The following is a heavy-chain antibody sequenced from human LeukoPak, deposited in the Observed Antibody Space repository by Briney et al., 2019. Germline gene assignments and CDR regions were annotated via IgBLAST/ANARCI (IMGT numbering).Heavy chain of an antibody. CDR2: INHSGST. V-gene: IGHV4-34*01. CDR3: ARGAQTYYDKAPVDY. CDR1: GGSFSGYY. D-gene: IGHD3-22*01. Sequence: SETLSLTCAVYGGSFSGYYWSWIRQPPGKGLEWIGEINHSGSTNYNPSLKSRVTISVDTSKSQFSLKLNSMTAADTAVYYCARGAQTYYDKAPVDYWGQGTLVTVPS. J-gene: IGHJ4*02.